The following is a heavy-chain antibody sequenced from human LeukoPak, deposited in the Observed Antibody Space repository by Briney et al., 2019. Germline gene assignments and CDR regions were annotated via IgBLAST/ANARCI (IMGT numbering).Heavy chain of an antibody. CDR2: IYPGDSDT. V-gene: IGHV5-51*01. D-gene: IGHD3-3*01. Sequence: GESLKISCKGSGYSFTSYWIGWVRQMPGKGLEWMGIIYPGDSDTRYSPSFQGQVTISADKSISTAYLLWSSLKASDTAMYYCARLGYYDFWSGYYGSWFDPWGQGTLVTVSS. CDR3: ARLGYYDFWSGYYGSWFDP. J-gene: IGHJ5*02. CDR1: GYSFTSYW.